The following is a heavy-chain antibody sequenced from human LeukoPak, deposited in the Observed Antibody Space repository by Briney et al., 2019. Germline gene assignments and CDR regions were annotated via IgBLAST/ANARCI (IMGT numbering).Heavy chain of an antibody. J-gene: IGHJ1*01. CDR3: AKHIYGVVSIQQ. CDR1: GFTFRDAW. V-gene: IGHV3-15*01. CDR2: IRSKTDGGTT. Sequence: GGSLRLSCAASGFTFRDAWMTWVRQAPWKGLEWVGRIRSKTDGGTTDYAVSVQGRFTISRDDSKNTLYLQMSSLKTEDTAVYYCAKHIYGVVSIQQWGQGTLVTVSS. D-gene: IGHD3-3*01.